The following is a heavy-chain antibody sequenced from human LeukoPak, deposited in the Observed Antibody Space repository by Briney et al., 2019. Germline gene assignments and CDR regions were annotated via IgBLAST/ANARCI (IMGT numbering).Heavy chain of an antibody. J-gene: IGHJ4*02. D-gene: IGHD2-21*02. CDR1: GGSFSGYY. V-gene: IGHV4-34*01. CDR2: INHSGST. Sequence: SETLSLTCAVYGGSFSGYYWSWIRQPPGKGLEWIGEINHSGSTNYNPSLKSRVSISIDTSKNQFSLKLSSVTAADTAVYYCARVAGDPLRGVQQPWGQGTLVTVSS. CDR3: ARVAGDPLRGVQQP.